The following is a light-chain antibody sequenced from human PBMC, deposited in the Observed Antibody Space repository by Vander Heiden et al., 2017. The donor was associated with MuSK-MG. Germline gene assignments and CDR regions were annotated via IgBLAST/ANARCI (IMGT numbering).Light chain of an antibody. CDR3: QQYENLPPT. V-gene: IGKV1-33*01. Sequence: DIKMTQSPSSLSASVGDRVTITCQASQDITYYLNWYQQKPGKAPKLLIYDASNLETGVPSRFSGSGSGTDFTFTISSLQPEDIATYYCQQYENLPPTFGGGTKVEIK. CDR1: QDITYY. J-gene: IGKJ4*01. CDR2: DAS.